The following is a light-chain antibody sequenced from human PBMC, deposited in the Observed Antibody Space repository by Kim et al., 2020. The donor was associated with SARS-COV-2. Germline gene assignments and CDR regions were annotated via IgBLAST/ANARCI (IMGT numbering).Light chain of an antibody. V-gene: IGKV1-5*01. J-gene: IGKJ2*01. CDR3: QQYSSYSWYT. CDR1: QSISTW. Sequence: DIQLTQSPSTLSASVGDRVTITCRASQSISTWLAWDQQKPGKAPKLLIYDASSLENGVPSRFSGSGSGTEFTLTISSLQPDDFATYYCQQYSSYSWYTFGQGTKLEI. CDR2: DAS.